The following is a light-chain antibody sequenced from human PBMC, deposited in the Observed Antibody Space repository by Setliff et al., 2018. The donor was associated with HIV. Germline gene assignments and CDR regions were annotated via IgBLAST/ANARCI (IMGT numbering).Light chain of an antibody. CDR2: DVS. CDR3: GSCTSTSPCA. Sequence: SALAQPASVSGSPGQSITIPCTGTSSDIGRYNSVSWYQQNPGKPPKLIIYDVSNRPSGVSSRFSGSKSGNTASLTISDLQAQDEADYYCGSCTSTSPCAFGTGTKVTVL. J-gene: IGLJ1*01. CDR1: SSDIGRYNS. V-gene: IGLV2-14*03.